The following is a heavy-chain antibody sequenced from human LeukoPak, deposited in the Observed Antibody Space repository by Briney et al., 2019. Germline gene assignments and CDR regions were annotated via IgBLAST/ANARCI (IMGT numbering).Heavy chain of an antibody. CDR3: ARHENFRTWRGFDS. CDR1: GYSFANNW. CDR2: IYPFDSST. J-gene: IGHJ4*02. D-gene: IGHD3-3*01. Sequence: GESLKISCKASGYSFANNWIGWVRQMPGKGLEWMGIIYPFDSSTAYNPSFQGQVTISADKSISTAYLHWSSLKASDTAMYYCARHENFRTWRGFDSWGQGTLVTVSS. V-gene: IGHV5-51*01.